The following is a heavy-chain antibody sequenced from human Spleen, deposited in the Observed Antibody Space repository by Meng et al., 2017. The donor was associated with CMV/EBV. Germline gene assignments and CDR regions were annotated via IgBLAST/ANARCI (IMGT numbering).Heavy chain of an antibody. V-gene: IGHV3-21*01. CDR2: ISTAVDDM. J-gene: IGHJ4*02. CDR1: GFTFSDYT. Sequence: GESLKISCAASGFTFSDYTMNWVRQPPGKGLEWVASISTAVDDMYSADSVKGRFTISRDNAKNSLYLQMNSLRAEDTAVYYCARDVGYLAFDYWGQGTLVTVSS. D-gene: IGHD2-15*01. CDR3: ARDVGYLAFDY.